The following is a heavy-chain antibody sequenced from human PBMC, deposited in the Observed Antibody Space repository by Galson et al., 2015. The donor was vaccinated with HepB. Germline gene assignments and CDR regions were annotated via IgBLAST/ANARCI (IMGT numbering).Heavy chain of an antibody. CDR1: GFTFSSYA. D-gene: IGHD2-2*01. CDR2: ISYDGSNK. Sequence: LRLSCAASGFTFSSYAMHWVRQAPGKGLEWVAVISYDGSNKYYADSVKGRFTISRDNSKNTLYLQTNSLRAEDTAVYYCARDLCSSTSCYYDAFDIWGQRTMVTVSS. J-gene: IGHJ3*02. CDR3: ARDLCSSTSCYYDAFDI. V-gene: IGHV3-30-3*01.